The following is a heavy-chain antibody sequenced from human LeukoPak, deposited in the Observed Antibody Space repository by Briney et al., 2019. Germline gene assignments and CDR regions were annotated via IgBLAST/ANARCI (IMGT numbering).Heavy chain of an antibody. CDR2: MNPNSGNT. J-gene: IGHJ4*02. Sequence: ASVKVSCKASGYTFTSYDINWVRQATGQGLEWMGWMNPNSGNTGYAQKSQGRVTMTRNTSISTAYMELSSLRSEDTAVYYCARGPRRGYSYVQDFDYWGQGTLVTVSS. CDR1: GYTFTSYD. D-gene: IGHD5-18*01. CDR3: ARGPRRGYSYVQDFDY. V-gene: IGHV1-8*01.